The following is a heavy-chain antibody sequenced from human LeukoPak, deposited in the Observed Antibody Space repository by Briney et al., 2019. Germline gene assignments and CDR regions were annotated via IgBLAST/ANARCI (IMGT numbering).Heavy chain of an antibody. J-gene: IGHJ4*02. D-gene: IGHD2-15*01. CDR2: INPNSGGT. CDR1: GCTFTGYY. V-gene: IGHV1-2*02. Sequence: ASVKVSCKASGCTFTGYYMHWVRQAPGQGLEWMGWINPNSGGTNYAQKFQGRVTMTRDTSISTAYMELSRLRSDDTAVYYCARDLGPGYCSGGSCYELYYFDYWGQGTLVTVSS. CDR3: ARDLGPGYCSGGSCYELYYFDY.